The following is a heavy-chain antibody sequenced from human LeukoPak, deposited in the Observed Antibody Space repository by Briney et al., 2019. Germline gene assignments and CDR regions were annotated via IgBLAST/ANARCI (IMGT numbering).Heavy chain of an antibody. V-gene: IGHV3-21*01. CDR3: ARTEARYGSGNYYMDV. J-gene: IGHJ6*03. CDR2: ISSSSSNI. Sequence: GSLRLSCAASGFTFSSYSMNWVRQAPGKGLEWVSSISSSSSNIYYADSVKGRFTISRDNAKNSLYLQMNSLRAEDTAVYYCARTEARYGSGNYYMDVWGKGTTVTVSS. CDR1: GFTFSSYS. D-gene: IGHD3-10*01.